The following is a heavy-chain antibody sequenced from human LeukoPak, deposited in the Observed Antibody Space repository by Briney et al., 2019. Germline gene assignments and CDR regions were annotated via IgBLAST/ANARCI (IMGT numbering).Heavy chain of an antibody. CDR3: ARDRITMVRGVISLPGY. V-gene: IGHV7-4-1*02. Sequence: GASVKVSCKASGYSLTSYALNWVRQAPGQGFEWMGWINTNTGNPTYAQGFTGRFVFSLDTSVSTAYLQISSLKAEDTAVYYCARDRITMVRGVISLPGYWGQGTLVTVSS. CDR2: INTNTGNP. CDR1: GYSLTSYA. J-gene: IGHJ4*02. D-gene: IGHD3-10*01.